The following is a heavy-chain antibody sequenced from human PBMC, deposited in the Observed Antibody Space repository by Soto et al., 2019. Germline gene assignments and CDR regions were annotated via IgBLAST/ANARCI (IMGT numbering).Heavy chain of an antibody. V-gene: IGHV4-59*01. CDR1: GVSISSNY. D-gene: IGHD3-3*01. CDR3: ARSYPNTIFGVVPSRGLDV. J-gene: IGHJ6*02. Sequence: PSETLSLTCIVSGVSISSNYWSWIRQPPGKGLEWIGYIHYNGSSNFHPSLKNRVIISVDTSKNQFSLKLSSVTAADTAVYYCARSYPNTIFGVVPSRGLDVWGQGTTVTVSS. CDR2: IHYNGSS.